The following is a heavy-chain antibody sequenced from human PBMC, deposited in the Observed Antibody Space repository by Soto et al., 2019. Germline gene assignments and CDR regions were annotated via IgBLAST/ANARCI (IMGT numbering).Heavy chain of an antibody. CDR3: ARLNGYCISTNCHGYYGMDG. Sequence: SETLSLTCTVSGGSISSGGYYWSWIRQHPGKGLEWIGYIYYSGSTYYNPSLKSRVTISVDTSKNQFSLKLSSVTAADTAVYYCARLNGYCISTNCHGYYGMDGWGQGTTVTVSS. V-gene: IGHV4-31*03. CDR1: GGSISSGGYY. CDR2: IYYSGST. J-gene: IGHJ6*01. D-gene: IGHD2-2*03.